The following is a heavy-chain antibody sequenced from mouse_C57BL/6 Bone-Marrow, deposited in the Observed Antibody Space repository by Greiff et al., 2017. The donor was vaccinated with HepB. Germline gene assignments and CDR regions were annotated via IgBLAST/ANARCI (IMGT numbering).Heavy chain of an antibody. CDR2: IYPGDGDT. D-gene: IGHD1-1*01. CDR3: AREREFITTAWWDFDV. CDR1: GYAFSSSW. J-gene: IGHJ1*03. V-gene: IGHV1-82*01. Sequence: QVQLKESGPELVKPGASVKISCKASGYAFSSSWMNWVKQRPGKGLEWIGRIYPGDGDTNYNGKFKGKATLTADKSSSTAYMQLSSLTSEDSAVYFCAREREFITTAWWDFDVWGTGTTVTVSS.